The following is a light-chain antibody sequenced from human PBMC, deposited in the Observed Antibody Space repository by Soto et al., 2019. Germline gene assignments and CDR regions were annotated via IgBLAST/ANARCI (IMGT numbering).Light chain of an antibody. Sequence: EIVMTQSPATLSVSPGERATLSCRASQSVSSNLAWYQQKPGQAPWLLIYGASTRATGIPARFSGSGSGTEFTLTISSLQSEDFAVYYCQQYNNWPQTFGQGTKVEI. CDR1: QSVSSN. CDR2: GAS. V-gene: IGKV3-15*01. J-gene: IGKJ1*01. CDR3: QQYNNWPQT.